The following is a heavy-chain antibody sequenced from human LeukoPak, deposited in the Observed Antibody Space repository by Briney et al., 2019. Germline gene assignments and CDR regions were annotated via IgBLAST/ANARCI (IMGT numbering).Heavy chain of an antibody. Sequence: PGGSLRLSCAASGFTFSSYWMSWVRQAPGKGLEWVANIKQGGSEKYYVDSVKSRFTISRDNAMNSLFLQMNSLRAEDTAVYFCARDPYFFATTHYSYPYWGQGTLVTVSS. V-gene: IGHV3-7*01. CDR3: ARDPYFFATTHYSYPY. J-gene: IGHJ4*02. D-gene: IGHD1-26*01. CDR2: IKQGGSEK. CDR1: GFTFSSYW.